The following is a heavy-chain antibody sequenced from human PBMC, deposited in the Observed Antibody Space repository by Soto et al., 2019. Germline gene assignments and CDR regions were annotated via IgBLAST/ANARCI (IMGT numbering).Heavy chain of an antibody. CDR2: ISYGGGTT. V-gene: IGHV3-23*01. Sequence: GGSLRLSCAASEFTFSNYAMSWVRQAPGKGLEWVSAISYGGGTTYYADSVKGRFTISRDNSKNTLHLQMNSLRAEDTAVYYCARDQHYSDSSGSNYWGQGTLVTASS. J-gene: IGHJ4*02. CDR1: EFTFSNYA. CDR3: ARDQHYSDSSGSNY. D-gene: IGHD3-22*01.